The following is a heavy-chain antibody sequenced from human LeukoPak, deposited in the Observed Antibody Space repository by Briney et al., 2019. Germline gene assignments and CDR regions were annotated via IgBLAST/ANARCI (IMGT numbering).Heavy chain of an antibody. D-gene: IGHD3-3*01. J-gene: IGHJ4*02. V-gene: IGHV1-18*01. CDR3: ARGARLWSGYYLFHIQFDY. CDR1: GYTFSRYG. CDR2: ISGYNEKT. Sequence: GASVKVSCKASGYTFSRYGINWVRQAPGQGLEWMGWISGYNEKTNYAQKFQGRVTMTTDTSTSTAYMELRRLRSDDTAVYYCARGARLWSGYYLFHIQFDYWGQGTLVTVSS.